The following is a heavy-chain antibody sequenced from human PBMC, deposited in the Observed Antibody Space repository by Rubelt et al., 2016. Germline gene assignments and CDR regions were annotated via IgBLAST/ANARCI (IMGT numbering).Heavy chain of an antibody. Sequence: QVQLQESGPGLVKPSQTLSLTCTVSGGSISSGGYYWSWIRQHPGKGLEWIGYIYYSGSTYYNPSRKGRVTISVDTSKNQFSLKRSSVTAADTAVYYCARVPTGGGSSQADWFDPWGQGTLVTVSS. J-gene: IGHJ5*02. D-gene: IGHD6-13*01. V-gene: IGHV4-31*03. CDR2: IYYSGST. CDR3: ARVPTGGGSSQADWFDP. CDR1: GGSISSGGYY.